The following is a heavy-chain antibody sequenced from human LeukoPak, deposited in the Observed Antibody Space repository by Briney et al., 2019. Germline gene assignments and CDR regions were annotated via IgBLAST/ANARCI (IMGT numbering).Heavy chain of an antibody. CDR1: GFTFSSYS. CDR3: ARAGGWEPTWDI. D-gene: IGHD1-26*01. V-gene: IGHV3-21*01. J-gene: IGHJ3*02. CDR2: ISSSSYI. Sequence: GGSLRLSCAASGFTFSSYSMNWVRQAPGKGLEWVSSISSSSYIYYADSVKGRFTISRDNAKNSLYLQMNSLRAEDTAVYYCARAGGWEPTWDIWGQGTMVTVSS.